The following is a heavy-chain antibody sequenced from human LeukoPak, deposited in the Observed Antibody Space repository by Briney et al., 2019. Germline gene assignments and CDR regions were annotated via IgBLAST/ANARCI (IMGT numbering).Heavy chain of an antibody. V-gene: IGHV1-2*02. CDR2: INPNSGGT. CDR1: GYTFTSYG. D-gene: IGHD3-22*01. Sequence: ASVKVSCKASGYTFTSYGISWVRQAPGQGLEWMGWINPNSGGTNYAQKFQGRVTMTRDTSISTAYMELSRLRSDDTAVYYCARPFYYDSSGPPAPLDYWGQGTLVTVSS. J-gene: IGHJ4*02. CDR3: ARPFYYDSSGPPAPLDY.